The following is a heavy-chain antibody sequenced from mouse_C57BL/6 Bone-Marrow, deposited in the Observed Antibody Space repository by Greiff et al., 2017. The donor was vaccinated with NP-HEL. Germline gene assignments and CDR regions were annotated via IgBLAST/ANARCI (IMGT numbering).Heavy chain of an antibody. J-gene: IGHJ1*03. CDR3: ARGAYYYGSRNWYFDV. CDR2: IDPEDGET. CDR1: GFNIKDYY. V-gene: IGHV14-2*01. D-gene: IGHD1-1*01. Sequence: EVQLHQSGAELVKPGASVKLSCTASGFNIKDYYMHWVKQRTEQGLEWIGRIDPEDGETKYAPKFQGKATITADTSSNTAYLQLSSLTSEDTAVYYCARGAYYYGSRNWYFDVWGTGTTVTVSS.